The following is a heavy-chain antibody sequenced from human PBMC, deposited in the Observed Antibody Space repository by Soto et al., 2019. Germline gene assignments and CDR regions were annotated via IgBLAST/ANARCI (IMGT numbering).Heavy chain of an antibody. CDR1: GGTFSSYT. CDR3: ARVDRGDFDY. J-gene: IGHJ4*02. D-gene: IGHD3-10*01. CDR2: IIPILGIA. V-gene: IGHV1-69*02. Sequence: QVQLVQSGAEVKKPGSSVKVSCKASGGTFSSYTISWVRQAPGQGLEWMGRIIPILGIANYAQKFQGRVXIXXDKSTSTAYLELSRLRSEDTAVYYCARVDRGDFDYWGQGTLVTVSS.